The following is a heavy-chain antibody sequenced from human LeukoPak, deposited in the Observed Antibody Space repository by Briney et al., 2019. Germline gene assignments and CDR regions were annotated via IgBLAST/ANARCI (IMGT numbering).Heavy chain of an antibody. CDR3: ARYRGGHYGMDV. Sequence: SETLSLTCTVSGGSISSYYWSWIRQPPGKGLEWIGYIYYSGSTNYNPSLKSRVTISVDTSKNQFSLKLSSVTAADTAVYYCARYRGGHYGMDVWGRGTTVTVSS. V-gene: IGHV4-59*01. CDR2: IYYSGST. CDR1: GGSISSYY. D-gene: IGHD2-15*01. J-gene: IGHJ6*02.